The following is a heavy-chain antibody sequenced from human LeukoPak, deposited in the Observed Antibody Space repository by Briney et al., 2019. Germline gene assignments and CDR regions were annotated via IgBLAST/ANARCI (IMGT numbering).Heavy chain of an antibody. CDR3: ANGPSSGYDPPGYFDY. CDR2: ISGSGGST. V-gene: IGHV3-23*01. D-gene: IGHD5-12*01. Sequence: GGSLRLSCAASGFTFSTYGMSWVRQAPGKGLEWVSGISGSGGSTYYADSVKGRSTISRDNSKNTLYLQMNSLRAEDTAVYYCANGPSSGYDPPGYFDYWGQGTPVTVSS. CDR1: GFTFSTYG. J-gene: IGHJ4*02.